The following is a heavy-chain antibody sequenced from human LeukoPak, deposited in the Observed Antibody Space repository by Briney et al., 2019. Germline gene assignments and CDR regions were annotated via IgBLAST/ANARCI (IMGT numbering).Heavy chain of an antibody. J-gene: IGHJ4*02. CDR3: ARLYCSGGSCYSQDGYFDY. D-gene: IGHD2-15*01. CDR1: GGSISSGVYS. Sequence: SQTLSLTCAVSGGSISSGVYSWSWIRQPPGKGLEWIGYIYHSGSTYYNPSLKSRVTISVDRSKNQFSLKLSSVTAADTAVYYCARLYCSGGSCYSQDGYFDYWGQGALVTVSS. V-gene: IGHV4-30-2*01. CDR2: IYHSGST.